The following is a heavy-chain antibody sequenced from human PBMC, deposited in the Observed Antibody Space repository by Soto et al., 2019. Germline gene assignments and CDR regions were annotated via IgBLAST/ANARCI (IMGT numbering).Heavy chain of an antibody. CDR2: ISGYNGYT. V-gene: IGHV1-18*01. CDR1: GFTFTRYG. J-gene: IGHJ4*02. Sequence: QVQLVQSGAEVKKPGASVKVSCKASGFTFTRYGFSWVRQAPGQGLEWMGWISGYNGYTKYAQNVQDRVTMTADTSTSTASMDLRSLRSDDTAVYYCARDSDVLAAGVGADYWGQGTLVTVSS. CDR3: ARDSDVLAAGVGADY. D-gene: IGHD2-15*01.